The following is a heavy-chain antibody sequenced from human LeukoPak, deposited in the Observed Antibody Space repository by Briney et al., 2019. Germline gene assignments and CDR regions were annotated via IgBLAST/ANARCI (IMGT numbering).Heavy chain of an antibody. CDR2: IIPIFGTA. V-gene: IGHV1-69*13. Sequence: ASVTVSCTASGGTFSSYAISWVRQAPGQGLEWMGGIIPIFGTANYAQKFQGRVTITADESTSTAYMELSSLRSEDTAVYYCARAIVVTDYYYYGMDVWGQGTTVTVSS. D-gene: IGHD3-22*01. CDR1: GGTFSSYA. J-gene: IGHJ6*02. CDR3: ARAIVVTDYYYYGMDV.